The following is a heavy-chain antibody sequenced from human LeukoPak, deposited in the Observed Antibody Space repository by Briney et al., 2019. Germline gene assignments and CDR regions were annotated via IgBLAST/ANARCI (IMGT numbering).Heavy chain of an antibody. J-gene: IGHJ4*02. CDR3: ARVQAVFQNFDY. Sequence: GGSLRLSCAASGFTVSSSYISWVRQAPGKGLEWVSVMYSGGNTYYADSVKGRFTISRDKSKNTLYLQMNSLRAEDAAVYHCARVQAVFQNFDYWGQGTLVTVSS. CDR2: MYSGGNT. V-gene: IGHV3-66*01. CDR1: GFTVSSSY.